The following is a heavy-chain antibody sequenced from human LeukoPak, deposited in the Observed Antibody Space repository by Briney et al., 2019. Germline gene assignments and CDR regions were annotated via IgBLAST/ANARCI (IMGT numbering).Heavy chain of an antibody. V-gene: IGHV4-30-2*01. Sequence: SETLSLTCAVSGGSISSGGYSWSWIRQPPGKGLEWIGYIYHSGSTSYNPSLKSRVTISVDRSKNQFSLKLSSVTAADTAVYYCARGYGSGSYSTLDYWGQGTLVTVSS. CDR1: GGSISSGGYS. CDR2: IYHSGST. CDR3: ARGYGSGSYSTLDY. D-gene: IGHD3-10*01. J-gene: IGHJ4*02.